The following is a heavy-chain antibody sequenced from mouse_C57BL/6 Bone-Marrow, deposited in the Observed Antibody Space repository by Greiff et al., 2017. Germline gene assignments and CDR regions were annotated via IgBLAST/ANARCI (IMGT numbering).Heavy chain of an antibody. CDR3: ARGGGKRYFDV. CDR1: GYTFTSYW. J-gene: IGHJ1*03. CDR2: IHPNSGST. V-gene: IGHV1-64*01. Sequence: QVQLKQPGAELVKPGASVKLSCKASGYTFTSYWMHWVKQRPGQGLEWIGMIHPNSGSTNYNETFKSKATLTVDKSSSTAYMQLSSLTSEDSAVDYCARGGGKRYFDVWGTGTAVTVSA.